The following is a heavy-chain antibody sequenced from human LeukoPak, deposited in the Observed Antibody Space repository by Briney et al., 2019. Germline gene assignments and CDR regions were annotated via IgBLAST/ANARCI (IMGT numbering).Heavy chain of an antibody. CDR3: ARQGHSSSWYVDY. CDR1: GYSFTSYW. V-gene: IGHV5-51*01. Sequence: GESLKISCKGSGYSFTSYWIGWVRQMPGKGLEWMGIIYPGDSDTRYSPSFQGQVTISADKSISTAYLQWSSLKALDTAMYYCARQGHSSSWYVDYWGQGTLVTVSS. CDR2: IYPGDSDT. J-gene: IGHJ4*02. D-gene: IGHD6-13*01.